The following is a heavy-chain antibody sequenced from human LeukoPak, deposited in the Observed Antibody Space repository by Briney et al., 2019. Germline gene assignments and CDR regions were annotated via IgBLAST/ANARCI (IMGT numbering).Heavy chain of an antibody. CDR2: LYHSGST. D-gene: IGHD6-19*01. Sequence: SETLSLTCTGSADSIRSFTSYYWSWIRQPPGKGLEWIGSLYHSGSTDYNPSLGGRATMSLAMSKNQPSLKLNSVTAADTAVYYCTTTPHWLAFDYWGQGALVTVSS. J-gene: IGHJ4*02. CDR1: ADSIRSFTSYY. CDR3: TTTPHWLAFDY. V-gene: IGHV4-61*01.